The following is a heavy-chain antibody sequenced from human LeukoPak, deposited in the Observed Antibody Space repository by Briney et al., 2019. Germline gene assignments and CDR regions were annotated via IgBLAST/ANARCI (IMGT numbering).Heavy chain of an antibody. Sequence: SETLSLTCTVFGGSISSYYWTWVRQPPGKGLEWIGYIFYTGTTNYNPSLKSRVTISVDTSKNQFSLRLSSVTAADTAVYYCARGGSYAYRGWFAPWGQGTLVTVSS. D-gene: IGHD1-26*01. CDR3: ARGGSYAYRGWFAP. CDR2: IFYTGTT. CDR1: GGSISSYY. V-gene: IGHV4-59*01. J-gene: IGHJ5*02.